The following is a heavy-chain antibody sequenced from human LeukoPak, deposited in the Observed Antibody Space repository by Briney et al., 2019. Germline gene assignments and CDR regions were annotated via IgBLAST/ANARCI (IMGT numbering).Heavy chain of an antibody. CDR3: ARGVIMGAFDI. CDR2: INHSGST. CDR1: GGSFSGYY. Sequence: SETLSLTCAASGGSFSGYYWSWIRQPPGKGLEWIGEINHSGSTNYNPSLKSRVTISVDTSKNQFSLKLSSVTAADTAVYYCARGVIMGAFDIWGQGTMVTVSS. J-gene: IGHJ3*02. V-gene: IGHV4-34*01. D-gene: IGHD3-16*02.